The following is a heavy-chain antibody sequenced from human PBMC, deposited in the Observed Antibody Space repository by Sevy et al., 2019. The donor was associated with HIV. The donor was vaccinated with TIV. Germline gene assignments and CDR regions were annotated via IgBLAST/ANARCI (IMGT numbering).Heavy chain of an antibody. CDR3: ATAPPGHCSSGSCPRAYYYYGMDV. J-gene: IGHJ6*02. Sequence: GGSLRLSCAASGFSISTYAMNWVRQAPGKGLEWVSAISGRGGSTYYADSVEGRFTISRANSKNTLYLQMNSLRAEDTAVYYCATAPPGHCSSGSCPRAYYYYGMDVWGQGTTVTVSS. CDR2: ISGRGGST. D-gene: IGHD2-15*01. CDR1: GFSISTYA. V-gene: IGHV3-23*01.